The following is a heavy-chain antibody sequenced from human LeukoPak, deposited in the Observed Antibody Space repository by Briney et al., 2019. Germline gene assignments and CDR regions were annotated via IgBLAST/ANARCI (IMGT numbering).Heavy chain of an antibody. CDR3: ARHYIGVSNQQLVPWFDP. D-gene: IGHD6-13*01. J-gene: IGHJ5*02. V-gene: IGHV4-34*01. CDR2: INHSGTT. Sequence: SETLSLTCTVTGGSFSGYSWTWIRQPPGKGLEWIGEINHSGTTDYNPSLQSRVTISLDTSKNQFSLKVTSVTAADTAVYYCARHYIGVSNQQLVPWFDPWGQGTLVTVSS. CDR1: GGSFSGYS.